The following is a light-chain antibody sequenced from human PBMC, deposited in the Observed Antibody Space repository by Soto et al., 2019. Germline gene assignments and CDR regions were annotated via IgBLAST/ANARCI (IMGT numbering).Light chain of an antibody. V-gene: IGLV4-69*01. Sequence: QAVVTQSPSASASLGASVKLTCTLSSGHSSYAIAWHQQQPEKGPRYLMKLSSDGSHSKGDGIPDRFSGSSTRAERYLTISGHQSEDEADYYCQTWDTGARVVFGGGTKLTVL. CDR2: LSSDGSH. J-gene: IGLJ2*01. CDR1: SGHSSYA. CDR3: QTWDTGARVV.